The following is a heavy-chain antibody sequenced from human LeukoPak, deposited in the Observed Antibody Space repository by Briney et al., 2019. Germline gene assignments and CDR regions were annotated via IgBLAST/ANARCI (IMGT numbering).Heavy chain of an antibody. Sequence: GGSLRLSCAASGFTFSNYAMSWVRQAPGKGLEWDSAIKGSGDSTYYADSVKGRFTISRDNSKNTLYLQMNSLRAEDTAVYYCAKRFRGNSGLYHFDYWGQGTLVTVSS. V-gene: IGHV3-23*01. CDR2: IKGSGDST. J-gene: IGHJ4*02. CDR3: AKRFRGNSGLYHFDY. CDR1: GFTFSNYA. D-gene: IGHD6-25*01.